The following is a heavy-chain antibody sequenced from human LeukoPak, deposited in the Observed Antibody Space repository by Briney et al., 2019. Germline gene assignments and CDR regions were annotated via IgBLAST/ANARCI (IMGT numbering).Heavy chain of an antibody. CDR1: GLTFSGSG. D-gene: IGHD1-26*01. Sequence: GGSLRLSCVVSGLTFSGSGLHWVRQAPGKGLEWVAIIWYDESKKYYADSVKGRFTISKDNSKDTVYLQMNSLRVEDTAVYYCAKDKQVGTFDYWGQGTLVTVSS. CDR3: AKDKQVGTFDY. V-gene: IGHV3-33*06. J-gene: IGHJ4*02. CDR2: IWYDESKK.